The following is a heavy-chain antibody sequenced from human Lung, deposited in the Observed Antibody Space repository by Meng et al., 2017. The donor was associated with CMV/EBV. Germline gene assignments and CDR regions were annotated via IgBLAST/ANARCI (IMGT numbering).Heavy chain of an antibody. J-gene: IGHJ4*02. CDR1: GGSSSSSNW. D-gene: IGHD6-19*01. CDR2: IYHSGST. CDR3: ASFPPPGKQWLVTDY. Sequence: GQRQEPGPGLVKPSGTLSLTCAVSGGSSSSSNWWSWVRQPPGKGLEWIGEIYHSGSTNYNPSLKSRVTISVDKSKNQFSLKLSSVTAADTAVYYCASFPPPGKQWLVTDYWGQGTLVTVSS. V-gene: IGHV4-4*02.